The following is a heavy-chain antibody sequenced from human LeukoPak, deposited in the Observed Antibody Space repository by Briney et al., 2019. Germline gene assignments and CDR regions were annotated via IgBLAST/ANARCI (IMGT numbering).Heavy chain of an antibody. Sequence: ASVKVSCKTSGYTFTRYYMQWVRQAPGHGLEWMGIINPISGATDYAQKFQGRVTMARDTSTSTVYMELSSLRSEDTAMYYCARLPYRDGVAQDYWGQGTLVTVSP. CDR3: ARLPYRDGVAQDY. CDR2: INPISGAT. D-gene: IGHD3-16*02. CDR1: GYTFTRYY. V-gene: IGHV1-46*01. J-gene: IGHJ4*02.